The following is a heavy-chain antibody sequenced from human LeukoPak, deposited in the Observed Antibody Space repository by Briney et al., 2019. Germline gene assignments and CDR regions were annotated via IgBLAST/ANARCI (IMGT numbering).Heavy chain of an antibody. V-gene: IGHV4-4*07. Sequence: SETLSLTCTVSGGSISSYYWNWIRQPAGKGLEWIGRIYTSGSTNYNPSLKSRVTMSVDTSKNQFSLKLSSVTAADTAVYYCARGMVGSSWYGFVFDYWGQGTLVTVSS. D-gene: IGHD6-13*01. CDR2: IYTSGST. CDR1: GGSISSYY. CDR3: ARGMVGSSWYGFVFDY. J-gene: IGHJ4*02.